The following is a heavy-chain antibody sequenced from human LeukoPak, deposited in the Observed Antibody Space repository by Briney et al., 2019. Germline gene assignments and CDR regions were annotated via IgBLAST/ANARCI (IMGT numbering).Heavy chain of an antibody. Sequence: ASVKVSCKASGYTFTGYYMHWVRQAPGQGLEWMGWINPNSGGTNYAQKFQGRVTMTRDTSISTAYMELSRLRSDDTALYYCARDHPLTGTTEFGWFDPWGQGTLVTVSS. V-gene: IGHV1-2*02. CDR2: INPNSGGT. CDR1: GYTFTGYY. D-gene: IGHD1-7*01. J-gene: IGHJ5*02. CDR3: ARDHPLTGTTEFGWFDP.